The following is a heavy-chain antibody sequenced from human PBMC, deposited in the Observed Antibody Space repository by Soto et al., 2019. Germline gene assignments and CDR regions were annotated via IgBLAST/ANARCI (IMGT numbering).Heavy chain of an antibody. J-gene: IGHJ4*02. D-gene: IGHD3-10*01. CDR2: IYPGDSDA. CDR3: ARQGGEYNTMSDY. V-gene: IGHV5-51*01. Sequence: GESLKISCMGSGYTFSKYWIGWVRQTPGKGLEWMGMIYPGDSDARYSPSFEGQVTFSVDKSINTAYLQWNSLKASDTAMYYCARQGGEYNTMSDYWGQGTLVTVSS. CDR1: GYTFSKYW.